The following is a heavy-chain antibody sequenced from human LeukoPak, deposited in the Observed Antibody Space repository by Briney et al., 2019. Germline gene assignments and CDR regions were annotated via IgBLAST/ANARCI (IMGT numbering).Heavy chain of an antibody. V-gene: IGHV3-21*01. J-gene: IGHJ6*02. CDR1: GFTFSSYT. CDR2: IDSSGRYI. CDR3: ARDLGYNHLMDV. D-gene: IGHD5-18*01. Sequence: GGSLRLSCAASGFTFSSYTMNWVRQAPGKGLEWVSSIDSSGRYIYYADSMKGRFTISRDNAENSLYLQMNSLRVGDTAVYYCARDLGYNHLMDVWGQGTTVTVSS.